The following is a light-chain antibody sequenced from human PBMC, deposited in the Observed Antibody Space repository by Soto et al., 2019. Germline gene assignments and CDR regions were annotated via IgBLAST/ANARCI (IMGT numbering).Light chain of an antibody. CDR2: GAS. CDR1: QSVTTN. V-gene: IGKV3-15*01. Sequence: EIVMTQSPATLSVSPGARVPFSCRASQSVTTNLAWYQHNPGQAPRLLISGASTGATGIPARFSGSGSGTEFTLTINSLQSEDFAVYYCQQYDNWPVTFGGGTKVDI. CDR3: QQYDNWPVT. J-gene: IGKJ4*01.